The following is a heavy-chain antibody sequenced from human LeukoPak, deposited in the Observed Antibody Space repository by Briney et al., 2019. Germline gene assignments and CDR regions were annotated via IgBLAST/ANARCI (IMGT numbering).Heavy chain of an antibody. V-gene: IGHV3-30*02. CDR3: VRAIVEYSSGWYYFDY. Sequence: GGSLRLSCAASGFTFSDYGMNWVRQTPGKGLEWLAFIQNDGSNTFYADSVKGRFTISRDNSKNTLYLHMTSLRAEDMALYYCVRAIVEYSSGWYYFDYWGQGTLVTVSS. J-gene: IGHJ4*02. D-gene: IGHD6-19*01. CDR2: IQNDGSNT. CDR1: GFTFSDYG.